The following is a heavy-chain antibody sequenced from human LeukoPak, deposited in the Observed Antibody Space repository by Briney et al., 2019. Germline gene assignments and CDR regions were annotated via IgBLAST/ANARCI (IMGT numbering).Heavy chain of an antibody. CDR3: ARESGSVTSEVDFDY. CDR1: GFTFSTYG. V-gene: IGHV3-7*01. Sequence: GGSLRLSCAASGFTFSTYGMSWVRQAPGKGLEWVATIRQDGSQKYYVDSVKGRFTISRDNAKDSLYLQMSSLRAADTAVYYCARESGSVTSEVDFDYWGQGALVTVSS. D-gene: IGHD4-17*01. CDR2: IRQDGSQK. J-gene: IGHJ4*02.